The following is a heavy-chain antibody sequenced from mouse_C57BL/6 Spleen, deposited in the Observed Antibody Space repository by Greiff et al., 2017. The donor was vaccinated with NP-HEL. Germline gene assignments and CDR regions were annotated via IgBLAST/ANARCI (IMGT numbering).Heavy chain of an antibody. J-gene: IGHJ2*01. D-gene: IGHD2-3*01. CDR2: ISNGGGST. Sequence: DVKLVESGGGLVQPGGSLKLSCAASGFTFSDYYMYWVRQTPEKRLEWVAYISNGGGSTYYPDTVKGRFTISRDNAKNTLYLQMSRLKSEDTAMYYCARGDGYWGQGTTLTVSS. CDR1: GFTFSDYY. V-gene: IGHV5-12*01. CDR3: ARGDGY.